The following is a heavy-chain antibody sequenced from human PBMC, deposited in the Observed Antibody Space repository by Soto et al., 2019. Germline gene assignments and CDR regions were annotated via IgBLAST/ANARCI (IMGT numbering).Heavy chain of an antibody. V-gene: IGHV3-7*04. CDR2: IKQDGSEK. J-gene: IGHJ3*02. D-gene: IGHD3-9*01. CDR3: ARDLSGYFDWLPTVSAFDI. Sequence: EVQLVESGGGLVQPGGSLRLSCAASGFTFSSYWMSWVRQAPGKGLEWVANIKQDGSEKYYVDSVKGRFTISRDNAKNSLYLQMNSLRAEDTAVYYCARDLSGYFDWLPTVSAFDIWGQGTMVTVSS. CDR1: GFTFSSYW.